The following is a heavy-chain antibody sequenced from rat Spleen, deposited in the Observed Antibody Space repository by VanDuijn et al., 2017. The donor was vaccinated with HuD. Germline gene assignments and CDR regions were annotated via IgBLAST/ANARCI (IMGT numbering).Heavy chain of an antibody. V-gene: IGHV2-15*01. CDR3: TRAPGLTVDVMDA. J-gene: IGHJ4*01. CDR1: GFSLTSYG. Sequence: QVQLKESGPGLVQPSQTLSLTCTVSGFSLTSYGVSWVRQPPGKGLEWMGGIWGDGSTNYNSALKSRLNISRYTPKSQVFLKMNSLQTKDPAIYFCTRAPGLTVDVMDAWGQGASVTVSS. CDR2: IWGDGST. D-gene: IGHD4-1*01.